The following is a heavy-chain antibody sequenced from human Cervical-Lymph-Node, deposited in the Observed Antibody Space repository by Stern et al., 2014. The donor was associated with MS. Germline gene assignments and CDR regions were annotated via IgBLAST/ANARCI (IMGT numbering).Heavy chain of an antibody. Sequence: QLVQSGAEVKKPGASVKVSCKASGYTFTSFGISWVRQAPGQGIEWIGCISTYNGNTHYAQKLQGRVTVTTDTSTSTAYMELRSLRSDDTAVYYCARGLLGSENAFDIWGQGTMVTVSS. D-gene: IGHD2-15*01. CDR2: ISTYNGNT. V-gene: IGHV1-18*01. J-gene: IGHJ3*02. CDR3: ARGLLGSENAFDI. CDR1: GYTFTSFG.